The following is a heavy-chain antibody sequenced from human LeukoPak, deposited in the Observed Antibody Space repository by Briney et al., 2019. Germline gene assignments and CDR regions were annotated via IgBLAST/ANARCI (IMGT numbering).Heavy chain of an antibody. Sequence: PGGSLRLSCAASGCTFSNYGMHWVRQAPGKGLEWVAMISYDGSNKYYVDSVKGRFTISRDNSKNTLYLQMNSLRAEDTAVYYCAKERVRGSWWGVFFDYWGQGTLVTVSS. CDR1: GCTFSNYG. J-gene: IGHJ4*02. V-gene: IGHV3-30*18. CDR3: AKERVRGSWWGVFFDY. CDR2: ISYDGSNK. D-gene: IGHD6-13*01.